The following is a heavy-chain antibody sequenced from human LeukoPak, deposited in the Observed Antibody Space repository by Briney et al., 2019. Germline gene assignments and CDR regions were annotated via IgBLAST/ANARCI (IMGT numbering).Heavy chain of an antibody. CDR1: GGSFSGYY. J-gene: IGHJ4*02. CDR3: ARGGSVPAYYYGSGSYYSDY. V-gene: IGHV4-34*01. CDR2: INHRGST. D-gene: IGHD3-10*01. Sequence: SETLSLTCAVYGGSFSGYYWSWIRQPPGKGLEWIGEINHRGSTNYNPSLKSRVTISVDTSKNQFSLKLSSVTAADTAVYYCARGGSVPAYYYGSGSYYSDYGGQGTLVTVSS.